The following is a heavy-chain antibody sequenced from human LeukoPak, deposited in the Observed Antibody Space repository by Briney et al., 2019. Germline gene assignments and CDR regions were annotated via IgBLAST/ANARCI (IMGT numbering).Heavy chain of an antibody. CDR3: ARALGDAFDI. V-gene: IGHV3-53*01. D-gene: IGHD3-16*01. J-gene: IGHJ3*02. CDR2: IYSGDST. Sequence: GGSLRLSCAASGFTVSSNYMSSVRQAPGKGLEWVSVIYSGDSTFYADSVKGRFTISRDNSKDTLYLQMNSLRAEDTAVYYCARALGDAFDIWGQGTMVTVSS. CDR1: GFTVSSNY.